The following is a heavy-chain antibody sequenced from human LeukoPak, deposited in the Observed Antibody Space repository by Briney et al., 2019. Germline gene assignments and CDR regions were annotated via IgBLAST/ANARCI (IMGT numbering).Heavy chain of an antibody. D-gene: IGHD2-2*01. CDR2: IYYSGST. V-gene: IGHV4-59*01. CDR1: GGSISSYY. Sequence: SETLSLTCTVSGGSISSYYWSWLRQPPGKGLEWIGYIYYSGSTNYNASLKSRVAISVDTSKDQFSLKLSSVTAADTAVYYCARGAVVVPAAMGTSNWFDPWGQGTLVTVSS. J-gene: IGHJ5*02. CDR3: ARGAVVVPAAMGTSNWFDP.